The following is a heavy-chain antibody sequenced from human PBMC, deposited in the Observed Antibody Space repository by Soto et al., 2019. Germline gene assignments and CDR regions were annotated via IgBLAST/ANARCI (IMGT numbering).Heavy chain of an antibody. CDR3: VRAISALQWYYSYHYYLHI. J-gene: IGHJ6*03. V-gene: IGHV1-46*03. CDR2: INTNGGST. CDR1: GYTFINYY. Sequence: ASVKVSCKASGYTFINYYIHWVRQAPGQGLEWMGVINTNGGSTVYAQKFQGRVTLTRDTSTSTVYVELSSLRSDDTAVYFCVRAISALQWYYSYHYYLHIWGKGTTVTVSS. D-gene: IGHD1-1*01.